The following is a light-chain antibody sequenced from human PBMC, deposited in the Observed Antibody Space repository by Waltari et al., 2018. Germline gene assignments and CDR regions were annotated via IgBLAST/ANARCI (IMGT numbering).Light chain of an antibody. CDR2: RNN. J-gene: IGLJ3*02. Sequence: QSVLTQPPSASGTPGQRVTIPCSGSSPNIGSNTVNWYQQLQGTAPKLLSYRNNQRPSGVPDRFSGSKSGTSASLAISGLQSEDEADYYCAAWDDSLNGWVFGGGTKLTVL. V-gene: IGLV1-44*01. CDR3: AAWDDSLNGWV. CDR1: SPNIGSNT.